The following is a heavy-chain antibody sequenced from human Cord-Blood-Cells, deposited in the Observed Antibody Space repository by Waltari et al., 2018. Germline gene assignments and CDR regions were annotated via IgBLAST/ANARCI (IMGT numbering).Heavy chain of an antibody. Sequence: QVQLVQSGAEVKKPGASVKVSCKASGYTFTGYYMHWVRQAPGQGLEWMGWINPNSGGTIYAQKFQGRVTMTRDTSISTAYMELSRLRSDDTAVYYCARSRGGNSSNAFDIWGQGTMVTVSS. J-gene: IGHJ3*02. CDR2: INPNSGGT. V-gene: IGHV1-2*02. CDR3: ARSRGGNSSNAFDI. D-gene: IGHD6-6*01. CDR1: GYTFTGYY.